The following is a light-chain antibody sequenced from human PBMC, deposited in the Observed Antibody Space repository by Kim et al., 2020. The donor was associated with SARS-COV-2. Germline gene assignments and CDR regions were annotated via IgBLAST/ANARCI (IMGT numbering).Light chain of an antibody. CDR2: DAS. CDR1: QEISSY. J-gene: IGKJ4*02. CDR3: QQYYSYPLT. V-gene: IGKV1-8*01. Sequence: ASTGDEVNITCRASQEISSYLAWYQQKPGKAPNLLIHDASILQSGVPSRFSGSGSGTDFTLTISCLQPDDFASYYCQQYYSYPLTFGGGTKVDIK.